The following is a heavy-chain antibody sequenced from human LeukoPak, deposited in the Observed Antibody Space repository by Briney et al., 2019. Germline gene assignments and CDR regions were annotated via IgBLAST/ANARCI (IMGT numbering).Heavy chain of an antibody. CDR2: IGTAGAT. Sequence: PGGSLRLSCAASAFTPSRHDMHWGRQPTGKGLESCPAIGTAGATSYPGSVKGRFTISRETAKNSLYLQMNSLSAGDTAVYYCAREGNIAAPGSTSYGMDVWGQGTTVTVSS. D-gene: IGHD6-13*01. CDR3: AREGNIAAPGSTSYGMDV. V-gene: IGHV3-13*04. CDR1: AFTPSRHD. J-gene: IGHJ6*02.